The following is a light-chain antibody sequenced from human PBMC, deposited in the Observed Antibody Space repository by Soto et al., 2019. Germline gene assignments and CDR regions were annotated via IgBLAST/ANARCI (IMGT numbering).Light chain of an antibody. Sequence: DIQMTQSPSSLSASVGDRVTITCQASHDSSKYLNWYQQKPGKAPKLLIYDASNLETGVPSRFSGSGSGTDFTFTISNLQPEDIATYYCRQYDNLPFTFGLGTKVDIK. CDR1: HDSSKY. V-gene: IGKV1-33*01. CDR3: RQYDNLPFT. CDR2: DAS. J-gene: IGKJ3*01.